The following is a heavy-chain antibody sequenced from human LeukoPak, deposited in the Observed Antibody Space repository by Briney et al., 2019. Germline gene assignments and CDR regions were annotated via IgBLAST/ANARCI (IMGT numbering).Heavy chain of an antibody. V-gene: IGHV3-7*01. Sequence: QSGGSLRLSCAASGFTFSSYWMSWVHQAPGKGLEWVANIKQDGSEKYYVDSVKGRFTISRDNAKNSLYLQMNSLRAEDTAVYYCAREGDYYCSGGSCYDYWGQGTLVTVS. J-gene: IGHJ4*02. D-gene: IGHD2-15*01. CDR1: GFTFSSYW. CDR3: AREGDYYCSGGSCYDY. CDR2: IKQDGSEK.